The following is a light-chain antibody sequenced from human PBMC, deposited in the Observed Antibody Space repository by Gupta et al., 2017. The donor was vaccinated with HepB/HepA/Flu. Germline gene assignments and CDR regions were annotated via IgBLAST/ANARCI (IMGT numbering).Light chain of an antibody. CDR2: DAS. CDR1: QDIAKY. V-gene: IGKV1-33*01. Sequence: DIQLTQSPSSLSASVGDRVTITCQASQDIAKYLNWYQQRPGKAPKLLIYDASNLETGVPSRFSGSGSETDFTFTISSLQPEDTATYYCQHDDSVPLTFGGGTKVEIK. J-gene: IGKJ4*01. CDR3: QHDDSVPLT.